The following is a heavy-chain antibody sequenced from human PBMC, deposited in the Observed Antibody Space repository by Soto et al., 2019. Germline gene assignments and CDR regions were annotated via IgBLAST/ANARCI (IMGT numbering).Heavy chain of an antibody. V-gene: IGHV3-7*03. J-gene: IGHJ6*02. CDR2: IKQDGGEK. CDR1: GFTFSSYW. D-gene: IGHD3-9*01. CDR3: ARGSFPIRYFDWPPSRYGMDV. Sequence: GGSLRLSCAASGFTFSSYWMSWVRQAPGKGLEWVANIKQDGGEKYYVDSVKGRFTISRDNAKNSLYLQMNSLRAGDTAVYYCARGSFPIRYFDWPPSRYGMDVWGQGTTVTVSS.